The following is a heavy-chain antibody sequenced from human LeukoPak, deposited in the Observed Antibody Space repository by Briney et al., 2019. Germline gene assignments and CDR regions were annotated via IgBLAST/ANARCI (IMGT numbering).Heavy chain of an antibody. V-gene: IGHV4-39*01. Sequence: SETLSLTCTVSGGSISSSSYYWGWIRQPPGKGLEWIGSIYYSGSTYYNPSLKSRVTISVDTSKNQFSLKLSSVTAADTAVYYCARARPRLYYFDYWGQGKLVTVSS. J-gene: IGHJ4*02. CDR1: GGSISSSSYY. D-gene: IGHD5-12*01. CDR2: IYYSGST. CDR3: ARARPRLYYFDY.